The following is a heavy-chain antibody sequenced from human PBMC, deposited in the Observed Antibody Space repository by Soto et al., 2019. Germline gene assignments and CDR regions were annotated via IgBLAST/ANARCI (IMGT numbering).Heavy chain of an antibody. Sequence: GASVKVSCKASGYTFTSHYMHWVRQAPGQGLEWMRIINSSGGSTSYAQKFQGRVTMTRDTSTSTVYMELSSLRSEDTALYYCARVRSSSWYAFDYWGQGTLVTVSS. CDR2: INSSGGST. CDR1: GYTFTSHY. CDR3: ARVRSSSWYAFDY. V-gene: IGHV1-46*01. D-gene: IGHD6-13*01. J-gene: IGHJ4*02.